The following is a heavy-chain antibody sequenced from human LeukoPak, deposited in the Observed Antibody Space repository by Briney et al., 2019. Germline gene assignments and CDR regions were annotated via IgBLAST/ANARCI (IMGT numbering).Heavy chain of an antibody. D-gene: IGHD3-22*01. CDR2: ISSSSSYI. CDR3: ARDWYYDSSGYYIFGEDAFDI. Sequence: PGGSLGLSCAASGFTFSSYSMNWVRQAPGKGLEWVSSISSSSSYIYYADSVKGRFTISRDNAKNSLYLQMNSLRAEDTAVYYCARDWYYDSSGYYIFGEDAFDIWGQGTMVTVSS. V-gene: IGHV3-21*01. J-gene: IGHJ3*02. CDR1: GFTFSSYS.